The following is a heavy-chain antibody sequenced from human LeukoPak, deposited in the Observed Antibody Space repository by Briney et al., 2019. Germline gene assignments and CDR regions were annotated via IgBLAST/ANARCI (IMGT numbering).Heavy chain of an antibody. CDR3: ARATGDTLFYYYIDV. D-gene: IGHD1-1*01. J-gene: IGHJ6*03. CDR1: GASVTSDY. V-gene: IGHV4-59*02. CDR2: IHYSGRR. Sequence: SETLSLTCSVSGASVTSDYWTWMRQPPGKGLEWIGYIHYSGRRYSNPSLKSRVTMSVDASKRQVSLELRSVAATDTAVYYCARATGDTLFYYYIDVWGKGTTVTVSS.